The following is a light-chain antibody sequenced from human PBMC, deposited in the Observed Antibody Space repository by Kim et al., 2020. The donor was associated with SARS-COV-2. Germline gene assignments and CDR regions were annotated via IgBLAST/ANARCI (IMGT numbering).Light chain of an antibody. CDR3: TSSEASNITYV. J-gene: IGLJ1*01. V-gene: IGLV2-8*01. Sequence: QSAIITCCGASSSVGGSYYVSSYQQHPRSEPPHLFFEVSKHPSAVPASFSGSKSANTGSPPVSALHAADEAAYYYTSSEASNITYVFGPGTKVTVL. CDR2: EVS. CDR1: SSSVGGSYY.